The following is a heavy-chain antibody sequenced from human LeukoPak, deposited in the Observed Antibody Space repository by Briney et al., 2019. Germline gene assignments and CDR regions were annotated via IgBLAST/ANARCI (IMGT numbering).Heavy chain of an antibody. V-gene: IGHV3-23*01. CDR2: ISGSGGST. Sequence: GGSLRLSCAASGFTFSSYAMSWVRQAPGKGLEWVSAISGSGGSTYYADSVKGRFTISRDNSKNTLYLQMNSLRAEDTAVYYCAKDPYSSSWYSPYFDYWGQGTLVTVSS. CDR1: GFTFSSYA. CDR3: AKDPYSSSWYSPYFDY. J-gene: IGHJ4*02. D-gene: IGHD6-13*01.